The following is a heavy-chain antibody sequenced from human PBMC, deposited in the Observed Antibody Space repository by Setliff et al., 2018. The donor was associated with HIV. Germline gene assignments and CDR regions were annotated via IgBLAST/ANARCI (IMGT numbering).Heavy chain of an antibody. CDR2: ISSSSSTI. D-gene: IGHD1-26*01. CDR1: GFTFSSYS. V-gene: IGHV3-48*01. Sequence: GGSLRLSCAASGFTFSSYSMNWVRQAPGKGLEWVSYISSSSSTIYYADSVKGRFTISRDNAKNSLYPQMNSLRAEDTAVYYCARSYPWVPSDWGQGTLVTSPQ. J-gene: IGHJ4*02. CDR3: ARSYPWVPSD.